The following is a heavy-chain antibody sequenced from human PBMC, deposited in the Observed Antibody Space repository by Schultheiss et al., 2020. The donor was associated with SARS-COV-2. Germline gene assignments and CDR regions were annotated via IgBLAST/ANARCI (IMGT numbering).Heavy chain of an antibody. Sequence: SETLSLTCTVSGGSISSYYWSWIRQPPGKGLEWIGYIYYSGSTNYNPSLKSRVTISVDTSKNQFSLKLSSVTAADTALYYCARRGYTYGSPTFDYWGQGSLVTVSS. V-gene: IGHV4-59*08. CDR2: IYYSGST. CDR1: GGSISSYY. D-gene: IGHD5-18*01. CDR3: ARRGYTYGSPTFDY. J-gene: IGHJ4*02.